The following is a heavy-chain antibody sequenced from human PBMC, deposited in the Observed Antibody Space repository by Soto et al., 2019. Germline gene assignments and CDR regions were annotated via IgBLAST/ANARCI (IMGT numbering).Heavy chain of an antibody. CDR2: INPDDSDT. CDR1: GLIFSKYK. CDR3: MRSYGDSYYFYYGMDV. Sequence: GAALKSSCEGCGLIFSKYKIGWVRQMPGKGLEWMGIINPDDSDTRYGPSFQGQVTISADKSINTAYLQWSSLKASDTAIYYCMRSYGDSYYFYYGMDVWGQGTTVTVSS. J-gene: IGHJ6*02. V-gene: IGHV5-51*01. D-gene: IGHD4-17*01.